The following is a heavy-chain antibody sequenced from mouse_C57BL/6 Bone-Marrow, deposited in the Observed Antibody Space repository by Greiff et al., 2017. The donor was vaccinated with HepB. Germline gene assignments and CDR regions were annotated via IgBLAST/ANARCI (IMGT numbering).Heavy chain of an antibody. CDR3: TDGSSSWYFDV. V-gene: IGHV1-15*01. Sequence: QVHVKQSGAELVRPGASVTLSCKASGYTFTDYEMHWVKQTPVHGLEWIGAIYPETGGTAYNQKFKGKAILTADKSSSTAYMELRSLTSEDSAVYYCTDGSSSWYFDVWGTGTTVTVSS. D-gene: IGHD1-1*01. CDR2: IYPETGGT. J-gene: IGHJ1*03. CDR1: GYTFTDYE.